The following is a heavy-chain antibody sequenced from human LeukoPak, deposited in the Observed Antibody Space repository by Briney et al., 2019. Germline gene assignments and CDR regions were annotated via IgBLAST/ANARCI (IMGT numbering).Heavy chain of an antibody. D-gene: IGHD2-2*01. V-gene: IGHV3-48*03. Sequence: PGGSLRLSCAASGFTFSSYEMNWVRQAPGKGLEWVSYISSSGSTIYYADSVKGRFTISRDNAKSSLYLQMNRLRAEDTAVYYCARESGYCSSTSCSNWFDPWGQGTLVTVSS. J-gene: IGHJ5*02. CDR1: GFTFSSYE. CDR2: ISSSGSTI. CDR3: ARESGYCSSTSCSNWFDP.